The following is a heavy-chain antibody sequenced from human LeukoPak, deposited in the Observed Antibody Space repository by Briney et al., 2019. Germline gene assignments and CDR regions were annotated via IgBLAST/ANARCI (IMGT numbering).Heavy chain of an antibody. CDR3: ASEPNYYDSSGYPDY. J-gene: IGHJ4*02. Sequence: GASVKVSCKASGGTFSSYAISWVRQAAGQGLEWMGGIIPIFGTVNYAQKFQGRVTITADESTSTAYMELSSLRSEDTAVYYCASEPNYYDSSGYPDYWGQGTLVTVSS. V-gene: IGHV1-69*01. CDR1: GGTFSSYA. D-gene: IGHD3-22*01. CDR2: IIPIFGTV.